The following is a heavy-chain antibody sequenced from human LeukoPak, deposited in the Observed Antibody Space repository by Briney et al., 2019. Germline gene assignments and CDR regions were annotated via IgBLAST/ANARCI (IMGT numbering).Heavy chain of an antibody. CDR2: IYYSGST. Sequence: PSETLSLTCTVSGGSFSSSNYYWGWIRQPPGKGLEWIGNIYYSGSTYYNPSLKSRVTISVDTSKSQFSLKLSSVTAADSAVYYCARHRSGNHNSPFDIWGQGTMVAVSS. D-gene: IGHD1-14*01. CDR1: GGSFSSSNYY. CDR3: ARHRSGNHNSPFDI. V-gene: IGHV4-39*01. J-gene: IGHJ3*02.